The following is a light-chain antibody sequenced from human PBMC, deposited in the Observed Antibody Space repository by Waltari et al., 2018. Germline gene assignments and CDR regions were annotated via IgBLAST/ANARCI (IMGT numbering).Light chain of an antibody. CDR1: QTVSSN. CDR3: QQYNNWPS. Sequence: EIVMTQSPATLSVSPGKRATLSCRASQTVSSNVAWYQQKPGQAPRLLIYGAFTRATGVSARFSGSGSGTEFTLTSSNLQPEDFAVYHCQQYNNWPSFGGGTKVEIK. J-gene: IGKJ4*01. CDR2: GAF. V-gene: IGKV3-15*01.